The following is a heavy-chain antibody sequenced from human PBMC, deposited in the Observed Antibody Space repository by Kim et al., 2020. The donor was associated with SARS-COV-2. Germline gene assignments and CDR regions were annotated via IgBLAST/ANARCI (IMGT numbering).Heavy chain of an antibody. CDR1: GYTFTSYD. J-gene: IGHJ6*03. CDR3: ARAVRGSGFGVVIIRAYYMDV. Sequence: ASVKVSCKASGYTFTSYDINWVRQATGQGLEWMGWMNPNSGNTGYAQKFQGRVTMTRNTYISTAYMELSSLRSEDTAVYYCARAVRGSGFGVVIIRAYYMDVWGKGTTVTVSS. V-gene: IGHV1-8*01. CDR2: MNPNSGNT. D-gene: IGHD3-3*01.